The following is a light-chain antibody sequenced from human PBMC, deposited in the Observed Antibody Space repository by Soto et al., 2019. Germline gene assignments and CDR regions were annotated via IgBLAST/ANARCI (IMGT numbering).Light chain of an antibody. V-gene: IGKV1-6*01. CDR2: AAS. J-gene: IGKJ5*01. CDR3: LQDYNYPLT. CDR1: QSISSY. Sequence: IQMTQSPSSLSASVGDRVTITCRASQSISSYLNWSQQKPGKAPKLLIYAASSLQSGVPSRFSGSGSGTDFTLTISSLQPEDFATYYCLQDYNYPLTFGQGTRLEIK.